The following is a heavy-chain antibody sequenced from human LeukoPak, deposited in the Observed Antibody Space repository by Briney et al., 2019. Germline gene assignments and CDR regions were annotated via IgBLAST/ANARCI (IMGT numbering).Heavy chain of an antibody. Sequence: ASVKVSCKASGYTFTNYYMHWVRQAPGQGLDWMGFINPSGGSTRYAKNFQGRVTMTRDTSTSTIYMELSSLRSEDTAVYYCARDPRGNSVYVFDYWGQGTLVTVSS. CDR3: ARDPRGNSVYVFDY. CDR1: GYTFTNYY. J-gene: IGHJ4*02. CDR2: INPSGGST. V-gene: IGHV1-46*01. D-gene: IGHD5/OR15-5a*01.